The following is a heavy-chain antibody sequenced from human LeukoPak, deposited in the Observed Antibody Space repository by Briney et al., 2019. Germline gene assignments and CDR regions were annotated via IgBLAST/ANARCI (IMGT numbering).Heavy chain of an antibody. V-gene: IGHV3-30*02. CDR3: AKARGLIGGAFDI. Sequence: PGGSLRLSCAASGFIFSSYGMHWVRQAPGKGLEWVAFIRYDGSHKYYVDSVKGRFTISRDNSKNTLYLQMNSLRSEDTALYYCAKARGLIGGAFDIWGQGTMVTVSS. D-gene: IGHD3-22*01. J-gene: IGHJ3*02. CDR2: IRYDGSHK. CDR1: GFIFSSYG.